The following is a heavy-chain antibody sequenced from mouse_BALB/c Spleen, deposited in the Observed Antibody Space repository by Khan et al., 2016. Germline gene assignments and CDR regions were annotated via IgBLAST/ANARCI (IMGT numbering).Heavy chain of an antibody. J-gene: IGHJ3*01. V-gene: IGHV1-9*01. Sequence: QVQLQQSGAELMKPGASVKISCKASGYTFSRYWIEWIKERPGHGLEWSGEILPGTDSTNYNDKFKGKAAFTAESSSSTAYIQLNSLTSEDSAVYYCARVSSCGQGTLVTVSA. CDR3: ARVSS. CDR1: GYTFSRYW. CDR2: ILPGTDST.